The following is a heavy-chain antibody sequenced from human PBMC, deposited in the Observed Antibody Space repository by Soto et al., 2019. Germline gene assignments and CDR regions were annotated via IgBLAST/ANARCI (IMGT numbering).Heavy chain of an antibody. Sequence: QVQLVQSGAEVKKPGSSVKVSCKASGGTFSSYAISWVRQDPGQGLEWMGGIIPIFGTANYAQNFQGRVTINADESTSKAAMELSSLRSEDTAAYYWARAPMGSYAFDIWGQVTMVTVSS. CDR2: IIPIFGTA. J-gene: IGHJ3*02. V-gene: IGHV1-69*01. CDR3: ARAPMGSYAFDI. CDR1: GGTFSSYA. D-gene: IGHD3-10*01.